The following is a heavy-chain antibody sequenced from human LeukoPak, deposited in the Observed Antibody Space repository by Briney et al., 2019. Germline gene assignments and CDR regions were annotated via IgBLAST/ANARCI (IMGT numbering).Heavy chain of an antibody. CDR1: GFTFSDYS. D-gene: IGHD2-2*01. CDR3: AKPHAVVVPAAMREYYFDY. V-gene: IGHV3-21*04. CDR2: ISGSSDAI. Sequence: GSLRLSCAASGFTFSDYSMNWVRQAPGKGLEWVSAISGSSDAIYYADSVKSRFTISRDNAKKSLYLQMNSLRAEDTAVYYCAKPHAVVVPAAMREYYFDYWGQGTLVTVSS. J-gene: IGHJ4*02.